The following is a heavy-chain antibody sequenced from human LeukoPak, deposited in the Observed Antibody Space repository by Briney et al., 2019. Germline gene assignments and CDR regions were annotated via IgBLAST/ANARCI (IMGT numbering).Heavy chain of an antibody. J-gene: IGHJ5*02. CDR1: GYTFTGYY. CDR2: INPNSGGT. V-gene: IGHV1-2*02. D-gene: IGHD3-10*01. Sequence: ASVKVSCKASGYTFTGYYMHWVRQAPGQGLEWMGWINPNSGGTNYVQKFQGRVTMTRDTSISTAYMELSSLRSEDTAVYYCARGARGYGSGRTAYNWFDPWGQGTLVTVSS. CDR3: ARGARGYGSGRTAYNWFDP.